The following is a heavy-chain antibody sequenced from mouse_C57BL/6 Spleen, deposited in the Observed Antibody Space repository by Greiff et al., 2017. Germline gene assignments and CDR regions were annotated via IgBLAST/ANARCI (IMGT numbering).Heavy chain of an antibody. CDR2: IYPRSGNT. V-gene: IGHV1-81*01. J-gene: IGHJ4*01. CDR1: GYTFTSYG. CDR3: ARREGDY. Sequence: QLQQSGAELARPGASVKLSCKASGYTFTSYGISWVKQRTGQGLEWIGEIYPRSGNTYYNEKFKGKATLTADKSSSTAYMELRSLTSEDSAVYFCARREGDYWGQGTSVTVSS.